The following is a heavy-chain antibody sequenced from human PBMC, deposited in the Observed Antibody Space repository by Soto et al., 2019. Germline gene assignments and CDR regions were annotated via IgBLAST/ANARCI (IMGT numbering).Heavy chain of an antibody. CDR3: AKDYGGSDDPDT. D-gene: IGHD5-12*01. Sequence: QVQLQESGPGLVKPSGTLSLTCAVSGDSISSNNWWRWVRQYPEKGLEWIGEIYHTGTTNYNPSLKGRVTISVDKSKNQFSLKLTSMTAADSAVYYCAKDYGGSDDPDTWGQGTMVTVSS. CDR1: GDSISSNNW. J-gene: IGHJ3*01. CDR2: IYHTGTT. V-gene: IGHV4-4*02.